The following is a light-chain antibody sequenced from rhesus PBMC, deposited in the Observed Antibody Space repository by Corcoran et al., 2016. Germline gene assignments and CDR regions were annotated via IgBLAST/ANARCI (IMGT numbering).Light chain of an antibody. CDR2: GAS. CDR1: QSVGSY. V-gene: IGKV3-24*04. CDR3: QQGTNLST. J-gene: IGKJ3*01. Sequence: ETVVTQSPDTLALSPGERATLSCRASQSVGSYLAWYQQKPGQAPRLLIYGASSRATGIPDRFSGSGSGTDLTLTISSLEPEDVGIYYCQQGTNLSTFGPGTKLDIK.